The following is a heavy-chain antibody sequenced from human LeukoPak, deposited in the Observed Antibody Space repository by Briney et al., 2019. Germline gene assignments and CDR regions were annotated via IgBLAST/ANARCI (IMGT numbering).Heavy chain of an antibody. Sequence: GGSLRLSCAASGFSFSTYAMHWVRQAPGMGPEWVAVVSHDGSTKYYTNSVRGRFTISRDNSKNTFFLQLNGLRTGDTAVYYCARAIMGTENLDYWGQGTLVTVSS. CDR3: ARAIMGTENLDY. D-gene: IGHD5-18*01. V-gene: IGHV3-30*10. CDR2: VSHDGSTK. J-gene: IGHJ4*02. CDR1: GFSFSTYA.